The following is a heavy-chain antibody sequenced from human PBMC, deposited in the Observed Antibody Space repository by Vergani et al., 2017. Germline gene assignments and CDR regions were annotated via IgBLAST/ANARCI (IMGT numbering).Heavy chain of an antibody. CDR1: GGSFSGYY. CDR2: INHSGST. CDR3: ARGYCSSTSCYPYYYYMDV. Sequence: QVQLQQWGAGLLKPSETLSLTCAVYGGSFSGYYWSWIRQPPGKGLEWIGEINHSGSTYYNPSLKSRVTISVDTSKNQFSLKLSSVTAADTAVYYCARGYCSSTSCYPYYYYMDVWGKGTTVTVSS. V-gene: IGHV4-34*01. D-gene: IGHD2-2*01. J-gene: IGHJ6*03.